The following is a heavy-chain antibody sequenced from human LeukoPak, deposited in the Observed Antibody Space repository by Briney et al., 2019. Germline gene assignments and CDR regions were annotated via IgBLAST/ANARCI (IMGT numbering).Heavy chain of an antibody. CDR1: GYTFTRYY. CDR2: INPSGVST. J-gene: IGHJ4*02. V-gene: IGHV1-46*01. Sequence: ASVKVSCTASGYTFTRYYMHWVRQAPGQGLEWMGIINPSGVSTSYAQKFQGVVTMSRDTSTSTVYMELSSLRSEDTAVYYCARDRPVYGDPEFDYWGQGTLVIVSS. D-gene: IGHD4-17*01. CDR3: ARDRPVYGDPEFDY.